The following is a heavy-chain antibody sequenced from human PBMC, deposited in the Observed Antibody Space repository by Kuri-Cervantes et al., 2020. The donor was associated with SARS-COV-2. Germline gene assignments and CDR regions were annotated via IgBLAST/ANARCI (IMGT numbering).Heavy chain of an antibody. CDR2: FDPEDGET. D-gene: IGHD6-19*01. CDR3: ARGPADYSSGWTDY. V-gene: IGHV1-24*01. J-gene: IGHJ4*02. CDR1: GYTLTELS. Sequence: ASVKVSCKVSGYTLTELSMHWVRQAPGKGLEWMGGFDPEDGETIYAQKFQGRVTMTEDTSTDTAHMELSSLRSEDTAVYFCARGPADYSSGWTDYWGQGTLVTVSS.